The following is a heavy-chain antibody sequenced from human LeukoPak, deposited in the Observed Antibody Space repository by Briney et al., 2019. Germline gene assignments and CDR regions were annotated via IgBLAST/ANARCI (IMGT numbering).Heavy chain of an antibody. CDR3: ARDPGDCSSTSCAPGGDY. J-gene: IGHJ4*02. Sequence: ASVKVSCKASGYTFTSYGISWVRQAPGQGLEWMGWISAYNGNTNYAQKLQGRVTMTTDTSTSTAYMELRSLRSDDTAVYYCARDPGDCSSTSCAPGGDYWGQGTLVTVSS. CDR2: ISAYNGNT. D-gene: IGHD2-2*01. CDR1: GYTFTSYG. V-gene: IGHV1-18*01.